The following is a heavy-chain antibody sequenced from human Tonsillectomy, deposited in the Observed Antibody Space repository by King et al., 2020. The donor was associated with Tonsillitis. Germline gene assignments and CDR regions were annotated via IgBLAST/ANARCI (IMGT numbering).Heavy chain of an antibody. J-gene: IGHJ3*02. D-gene: IGHD3-22*01. CDR3: ARVSGIDSSGYYDAFDI. CDR1: GGSISSYY. Sequence: VQLQESGPGLVKPSETLSLTCTVSGGSISSYYWSWIRQPAGKGLEWLGRIYTSGSTNYNPSLKSRVTMSVDTSKNQFSLKLSSVTAEDTAVYYCARVSGIDSSGYYDAFDIWGQGTMVTVSS. CDR2: IYTSGST. V-gene: IGHV4-4*07.